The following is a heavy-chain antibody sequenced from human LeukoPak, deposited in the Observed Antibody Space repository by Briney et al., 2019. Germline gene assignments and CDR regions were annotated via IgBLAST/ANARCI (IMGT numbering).Heavy chain of an antibody. Sequence: SETLSLTCTVPGGSISSYYWSWIRQPPGKGLEWIGYIYSSGSTNYNPSLKSRVTISIDTSKNQFSLKLSSVTAADTAVYYCARVPAYCGGGSCYGRWVDYWGQGTLVTVSS. V-gene: IGHV4-59*01. CDR2: IYSSGST. J-gene: IGHJ4*02. CDR3: ARVPAYCGGGSCYGRWVDY. D-gene: IGHD2-15*01. CDR1: GGSISSYY.